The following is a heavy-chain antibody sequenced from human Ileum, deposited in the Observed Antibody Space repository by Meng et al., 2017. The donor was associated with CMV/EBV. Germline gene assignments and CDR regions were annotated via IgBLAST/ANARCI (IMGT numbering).Heavy chain of an antibody. V-gene: IGHV4-31*03. J-gene: IGHJ5*01. CDR3: ARLNFDNWFDS. Sequence: CTVSGGSTSRGGFYWSWIRQHPGGGLEWIGYTYYSGAAYYNPPLKSRITMSVDTSKNQFSLRLSSVTAADTAVYYCARLNFDNWFDSWGQGTLVTVSS. CDR2: TYYSGAA. D-gene: IGHD1-7*01. CDR1: GGSTSRGGFY.